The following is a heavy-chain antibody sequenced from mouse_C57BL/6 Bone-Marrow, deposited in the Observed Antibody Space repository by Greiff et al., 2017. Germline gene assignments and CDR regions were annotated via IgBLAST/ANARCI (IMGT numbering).Heavy chain of an antibody. D-gene: IGHD1-1*02. CDR3: TTGGYYPDY. CDR2: IDPENGDT. Sequence: EVKLQESGAELVRPGASVKLSCTASGFNIKDDYMHWVKQRPEQGLEWIGWIDPENGDTEYASKFQGKATITADTSSNTAYLPLSSLTSEDTAVDYCTTGGYYPDYWGQGTTLTVAS. CDR1: GFNIKDDY. J-gene: IGHJ2*01. V-gene: IGHV14-4*01.